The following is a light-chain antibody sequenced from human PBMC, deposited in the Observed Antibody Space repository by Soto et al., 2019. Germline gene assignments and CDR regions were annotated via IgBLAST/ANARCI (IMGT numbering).Light chain of an antibody. CDR2: SAS. CDR3: QQSYRLPLT. Sequence: DIQMTQSPSSVSAFVGESVTITCHASQRISAFLNWYHQKPGKAPKLLIYSASYLQSGVPSNFSASGSRTDFTLSIVTLQPEDSGTYFCQQSYRLPLTFGGGTKVDIK. CDR1: QRISAF. V-gene: IGKV1-39*01. J-gene: IGKJ4*01.